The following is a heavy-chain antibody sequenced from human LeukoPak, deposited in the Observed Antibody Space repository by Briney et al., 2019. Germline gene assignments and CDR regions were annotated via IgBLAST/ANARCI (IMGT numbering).Heavy chain of an antibody. V-gene: IGHV1-2*02. Sequence: GASVKVSCKASGYTFTGYYMHWVRQAPGQGLEWMGWINPNSGGTNYAQKFQGRVTMTRDTSISTAHMELSRLRSEDTAVYYCARATRSIYYDSSGYYLPWGQGTLVTVSS. CDR2: INPNSGGT. CDR3: ARATRSIYYDSSGYYLP. J-gene: IGHJ5*02. CDR1: GYTFTGYY. D-gene: IGHD3-22*01.